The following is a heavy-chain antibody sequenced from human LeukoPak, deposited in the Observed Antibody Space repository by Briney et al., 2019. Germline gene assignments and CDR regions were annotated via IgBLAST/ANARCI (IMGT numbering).Heavy chain of an antibody. CDR3: AKGENSGSYEKYFDY. V-gene: IGHV3-23*01. Sequence: GGSLRLSCAASGFTFTGYAMSWVRQAPGKGLEWVSAISGSGGSTYYADSVKGRFTISRDNSKNTLYLQMNSLRAEDTAVYYCAKGENSGSYEKYFDYWGQGTLVTVSS. CDR1: GFTFTGYA. J-gene: IGHJ4*02. D-gene: IGHD1-26*01. CDR2: ISGSGGST.